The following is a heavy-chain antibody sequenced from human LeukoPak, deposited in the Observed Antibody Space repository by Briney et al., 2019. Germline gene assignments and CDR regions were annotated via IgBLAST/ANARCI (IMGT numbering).Heavy chain of an antibody. CDR2: INPNSGGT. CDR1: GYTFTGYY. Sequence: ASVKVSCKASGYTFTGYYMHWVRQAPGQGLEWMGWINPNSGGTNYAQKFQGRVTMTRDTSISTAYMELSRLRSDDTAVYYCARVNRRDYVRFFDYWGQGTLVTVSS. J-gene: IGHJ4*02. V-gene: IGHV1-2*02. CDR3: ARVNRRDYVRFFDY. D-gene: IGHD4-17*01.